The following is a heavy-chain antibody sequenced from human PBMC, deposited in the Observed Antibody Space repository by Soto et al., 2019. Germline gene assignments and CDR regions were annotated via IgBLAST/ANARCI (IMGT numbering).Heavy chain of an antibody. D-gene: IGHD6-13*01. J-gene: IGHJ6*02. Sequence: GESLKISCKGSGYSFTSYWIGWVRQMPGKGLEWMGIIYAGDSDTRYSPSFQGQVTISADKSITTAYLQWSSLKASDTAMYYCARTAAAGKYYYGVDVWGQGTTVTVSS. CDR3: ARTAAAGKYYYGVDV. CDR1: GYSFTSYW. CDR2: IYAGDSDT. V-gene: IGHV5-51*01.